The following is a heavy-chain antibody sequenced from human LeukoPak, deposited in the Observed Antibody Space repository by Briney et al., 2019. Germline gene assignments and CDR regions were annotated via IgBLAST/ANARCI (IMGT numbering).Heavy chain of an antibody. V-gene: IGHV1-2*02. Sequence: ASVKVSRKASGYTFTGYYMHWVRQVPGQGLEWMGWINPNSGGTNYAQKFQGRVTMTRDTSISTAYMELSRLRSDDTAVYYCATDIAVAGKGTYYFDYWGQGTLVTVSS. J-gene: IGHJ4*02. D-gene: IGHD6-19*01. CDR1: GYTFTGYY. CDR3: ATDIAVAGKGTYYFDY. CDR2: INPNSGGT.